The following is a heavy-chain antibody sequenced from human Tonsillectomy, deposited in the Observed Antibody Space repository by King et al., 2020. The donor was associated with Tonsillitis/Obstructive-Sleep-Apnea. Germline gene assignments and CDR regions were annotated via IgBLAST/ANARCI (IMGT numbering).Heavy chain of an antibody. CDR2: IKQDGSEK. CDR3: ATHSRAYCSSTSCPFDY. D-gene: IGHD2-2*01. J-gene: IGHJ4*02. V-gene: IGHV3-7*01. CDR1: GFTFSSYW. Sequence: VQLVESGGGLVQPGGSLRLSCAASGFTFSSYWMSWVRQAPGKGLEWVANIKQDGSEKYYVDSVKGRFTISRDNAKNSLYLQMNSLRAADTAVYYCATHSRAYCSSTSCPFDYWGQGTLVTVSS.